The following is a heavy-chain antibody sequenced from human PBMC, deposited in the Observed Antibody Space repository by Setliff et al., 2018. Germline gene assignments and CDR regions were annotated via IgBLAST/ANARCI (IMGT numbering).Heavy chain of an antibody. CDR1: GGLIYDHW. J-gene: IGHJ5*02. D-gene: IGHD3-3*01. CDR3: ARERQGGFLEWSPLDP. V-gene: IGHV4-4*07. Sequence: PSETLSLTCSVSGGLIYDHWWTWVRQPAGEEFQWIGRVYSDGDTEYNPSLKSRVTISVDTSNNQFSLHLTSVTAADTARYFCARERQGGFLEWSPLDPWGQGTLVTVSS. CDR2: VYSDGDT.